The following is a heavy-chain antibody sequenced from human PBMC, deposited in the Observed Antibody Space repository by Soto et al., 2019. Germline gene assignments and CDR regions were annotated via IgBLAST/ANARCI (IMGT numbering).Heavy chain of an antibody. D-gene: IGHD3-9*01. CDR1: GGSISSYY. Sequence: PSETLSLTCTVSGGSISSYYWSWIRQPPGKGLEWIGYIYYSGSTNYNPSLKSRVTISVDTSKNQFSLKLSSVTAADTAVYYCAREVYYDILTGYSGDYYYYMDVWGKGTTVTVSS. CDR3: AREVYYDILTGYSGDYYYYMDV. CDR2: IYYSGST. J-gene: IGHJ6*03. V-gene: IGHV4-59*01.